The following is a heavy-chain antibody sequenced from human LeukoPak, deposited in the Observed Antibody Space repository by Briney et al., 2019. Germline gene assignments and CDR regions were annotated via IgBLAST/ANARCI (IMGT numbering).Heavy chain of an antibody. J-gene: IGHJ4*02. Sequence: SVKVSCKASGYTFTSYAISWVRQAPGQGLEWMGGIIPIFGTANYAQKFQGRVTITADESTSTAYMELSSLRSEDTAVYYCAAWTTEEPPTKYYFDYWGQGTLVTVSS. CDR1: GYTFTSYA. CDR3: AAWTTEEPPTKYYFDY. V-gene: IGHV1-69*13. D-gene: IGHD4-11*01. CDR2: IIPIFGTA.